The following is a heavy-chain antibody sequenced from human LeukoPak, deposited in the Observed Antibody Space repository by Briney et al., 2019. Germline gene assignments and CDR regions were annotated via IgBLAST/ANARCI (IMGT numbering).Heavy chain of an antibody. CDR3: ARDRLHYGEYEKTFDY. Sequence: HTGGFLRLSCAASEFTFSTSDMHWVRQAPGKGLEWVSFIQYDGSHENYADSVKGRFTISRDNAKNSLYLQMNSLRAEDTAVYYCARDRLHYGEYEKTFDYWGQGTLVSVSS. J-gene: IGHJ4*02. V-gene: IGHV3-30*02. CDR1: EFTFSTSD. CDR2: IQYDGSHE. D-gene: IGHD4-17*01.